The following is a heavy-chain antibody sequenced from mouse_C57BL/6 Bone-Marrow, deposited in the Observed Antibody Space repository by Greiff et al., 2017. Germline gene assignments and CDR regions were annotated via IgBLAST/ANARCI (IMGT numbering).Heavy chain of an antibody. D-gene: IGHD1-1*01. CDR2: ISWDDVT. CDR1: GFSLSTSGMG. CDR3: ALRAGNYGSSYDYAVDY. Sequence: QVTLKVCGPGILQSSQTLSLTCSFSGFSLSTSGMGVSWIRQPSGKGLEWLAHISWDDVTRYNPSLKSRLTISKDTSRNQVFLKVTSMYTADTATYYCALRAGNYGSSYDYAVDYWGQGTSVTVSA. J-gene: IGHJ4*01. V-gene: IGHV8-12*01.